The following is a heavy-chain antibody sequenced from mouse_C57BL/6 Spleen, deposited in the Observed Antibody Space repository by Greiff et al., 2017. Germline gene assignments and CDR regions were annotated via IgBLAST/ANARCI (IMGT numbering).Heavy chain of an antibody. CDR2: IYPGSGST. V-gene: IGHV1-55*01. J-gene: IGHJ2*01. CDR1: GYTFTSYW. Sequence: QVQLQQPGAELVKPGASVKMSCKASGYTFTSYWITWVKQRPGQGLEWIGDIYPGSGSTNYNEKFKSKATLTVDTSSSTAYMQLSSLTSEDSAVYYCARRVTTVVVNPCYFDYWGQGTTLTVSS. D-gene: IGHD1-1*01. CDR3: ARRVTTVVVNPCYFDY.